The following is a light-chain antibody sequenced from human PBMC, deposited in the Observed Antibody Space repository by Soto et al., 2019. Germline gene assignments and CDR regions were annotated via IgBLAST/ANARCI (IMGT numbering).Light chain of an antibody. J-gene: IGKJ4*01. CDR3: QQYSTPLT. Sequence: ESVLTQSPGTLSLSPGDTATLSCRASQSVDSGYLIWYQQKPGQAPRLLIYGASSRATGIPDRFRGSGSGTFFTPTISMVEHEDGAVYYCQQYSTPLTFGLGTKVEIK. CDR2: GAS. CDR1: QSVDSGY. V-gene: IGKV3-20*01.